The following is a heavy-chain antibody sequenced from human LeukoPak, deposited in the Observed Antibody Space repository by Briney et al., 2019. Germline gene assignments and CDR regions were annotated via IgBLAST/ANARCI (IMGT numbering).Heavy chain of an antibody. J-gene: IGHJ5*02. V-gene: IGHV4-30-2*01. CDR3: ARTNAGYYDSSGYFAWFDP. D-gene: IGHD3-22*01. Sequence: SETLSLTCAVSGGSISSGGYSWSWIRQPPGKGLEWIGYIYHSGSTYYNPPLKSRVTISVDRSKNQFSLKLSSVTAADTAVYYCARTNAGYYDSSGYFAWFDPWGQGTLVTVSS. CDR1: GGSISSGGYS. CDR2: IYHSGST.